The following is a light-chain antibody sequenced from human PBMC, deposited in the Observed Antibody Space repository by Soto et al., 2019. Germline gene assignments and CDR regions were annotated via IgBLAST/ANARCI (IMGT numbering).Light chain of an antibody. V-gene: IGLV1-40*01. CDR3: QSYDSSLSGNVV. CDR2: GNS. CDR1: SSNIGAGYD. J-gene: IGLJ2*01. Sequence: QSALTQPPSVSGAPGQRVTISCTGSSSNIGAGYDVHWYQQLPGTAPKLLIDGNSNRPSGVPDRFSGSKSGTSASLAITGLQAEDEADYYCQSYDSSLSGNVVFGGGTKLTVL.